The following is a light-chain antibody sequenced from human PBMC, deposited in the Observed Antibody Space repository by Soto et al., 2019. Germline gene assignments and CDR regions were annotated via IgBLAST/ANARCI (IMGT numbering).Light chain of an antibody. CDR3: QQHNDWPPFS. CDR1: QSVSSN. CDR2: GAS. V-gene: IGKV3-15*01. J-gene: IGKJ3*01. Sequence: EIVMTQSPATLSVSPGDRATLSCRASQSVSSNLAWYQQKPGQAPRLLIYGASTRATGIPARFSGSGSGTEFTLTISRLQSEDFAVYYCQQHNDWPPFSFGAGTKEDIK.